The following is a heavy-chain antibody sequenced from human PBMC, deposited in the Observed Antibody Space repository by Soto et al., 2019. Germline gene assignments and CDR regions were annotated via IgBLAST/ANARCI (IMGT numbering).Heavy chain of an antibody. CDR1: GGSISTFY. V-gene: IGHV4-59*08. Sequence: PSETLSLTCIVSGGSISTFYWSWIRQPPGKGLEWIGYISYSGSTNYNPSLKSRVTISVDTSKNQFSLKLSSVTAADTAVYYCARLAYYDFWSGYRPHSPDTYYYYYMDVWGKGTTVTVSS. CDR2: ISYSGST. D-gene: IGHD3-3*01. CDR3: ARLAYYDFWSGYRPHSPDTYYYYYMDV. J-gene: IGHJ6*03.